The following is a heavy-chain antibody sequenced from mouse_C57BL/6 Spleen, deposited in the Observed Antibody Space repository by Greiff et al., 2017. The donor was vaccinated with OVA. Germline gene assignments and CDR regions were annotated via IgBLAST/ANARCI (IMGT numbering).Heavy chain of an antibody. J-gene: IGHJ2*01. D-gene: IGHD3-3*01. CDR3: AREGTGYFDY. CDR2: ISYSGST. CDR1: GYSITSGYD. V-gene: IGHV3-1*01. Sequence: EVQLVESGPGMVKPSQSLSLTCTVTGYSITSGYDWHWIRHFPGNKLEWMGYISYSGSTNYNPSLKSRISITHDTSKNHFFLKLNSVTTEDTATYYCAREGTGYFDYWGQGTTLTVSS.